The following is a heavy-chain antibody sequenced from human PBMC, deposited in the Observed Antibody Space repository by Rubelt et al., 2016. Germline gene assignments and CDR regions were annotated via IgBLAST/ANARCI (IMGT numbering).Heavy chain of an antibody. D-gene: IGHD2-21*01. Sequence: EVQLVESGGGLVQPGGSLRLSCAASGFTFSSYGMSWVRQAPGKGLEWVSGISGSGGRTYYADSVKGRFTISRDNSRNTLYLQMNNLRVEDTACYNCANEVVTNEANYYGMDGWGKGTTVTVSS. J-gene: IGHJ6*04. CDR2: ISGSGGRT. CDR1: GFTFSSYG. CDR3: ANEVVTNEANYYGMDG. V-gene: IGHV3-23*04.